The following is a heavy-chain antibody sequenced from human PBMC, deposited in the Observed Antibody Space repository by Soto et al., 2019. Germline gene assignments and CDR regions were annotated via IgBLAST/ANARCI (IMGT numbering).Heavy chain of an antibody. CDR2: INAGNGYS. D-gene: IGHD1-7*01. CDR3: ARGGGYNWNYDWFDP. V-gene: IGHV1-3*05. Sequence: QVQLVQYGAEEKKPGASVKVSCKASGYTFTSYAMHWVRQAPGQRLEWMGWINAGNGYSKYSQKFQGRVTITRDTSASTAYMELSSLRSEDTAVYYCARGGGYNWNYDWFDPWGQGTLVTVSS. J-gene: IGHJ5*02. CDR1: GYTFTSYA.